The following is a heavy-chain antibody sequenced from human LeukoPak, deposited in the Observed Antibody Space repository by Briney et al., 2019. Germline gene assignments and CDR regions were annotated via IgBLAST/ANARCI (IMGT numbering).Heavy chain of an antibody. D-gene: IGHD5-12*01. Sequence: PGRSLRLSCAASGFPFSGYAMHWVRQAPGKGLEWVAVMSHDGSNKYYADSVKGRFTISRDNSKNTLYLQMDSLRPEDTAVYYCVRLIYSGSDVDYWGQGTLVTVSS. CDR2: MSHDGSNK. CDR1: GFPFSGYA. V-gene: IGHV3-30-3*01. J-gene: IGHJ4*02. CDR3: VRLIYSGSDVDY.